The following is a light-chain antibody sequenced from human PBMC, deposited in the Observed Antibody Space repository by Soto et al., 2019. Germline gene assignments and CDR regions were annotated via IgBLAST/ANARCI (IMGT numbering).Light chain of an antibody. CDR2: DAS. CDR1: QGIRID. Sequence: DIQMTQSPSSLSASVGDRVTITCRASQGIRIDLGWYQQKPGKAPKRLIYDASNLQSGVPSRFSGSGSGTEFTLTINSLQPEDFATYSCLQHYSYPWTFGQGTKVDIK. CDR3: LQHYSYPWT. V-gene: IGKV1-17*01. J-gene: IGKJ1*01.